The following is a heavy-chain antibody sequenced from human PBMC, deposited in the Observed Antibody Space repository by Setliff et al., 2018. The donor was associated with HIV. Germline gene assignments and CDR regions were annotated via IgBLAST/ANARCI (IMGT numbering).Heavy chain of an antibody. CDR2: IYHGGST. J-gene: IGHJ4*02. CDR3: ARDGAPGPQPVGHLGL. V-gene: IGHV4-31*03. D-gene: IGHD2-2*01. Sequence: SETLSLTCTVSGASISSGTYYWSWIRHHPGTGLEWIGSIYHGGSTFYNTSLKSRISMSLDTSKNQFSLNLTSVSAADTAMYHCARDGAPGPQPVGHLGLWGQATLVTVSS. CDR1: GASISSGTYY.